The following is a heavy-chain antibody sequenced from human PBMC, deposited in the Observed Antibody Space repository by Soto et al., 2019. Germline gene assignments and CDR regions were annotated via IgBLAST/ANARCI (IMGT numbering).Heavy chain of an antibody. J-gene: IGHJ6*02. CDR3: AREGGYYYDSSGYYRTVGYYYGMDV. CDR1: GGTFSSYA. D-gene: IGHD3-22*01. Sequence: ASVKVSCKASGGTFSSYAISWVRQAPGQGLEWMGGIIPIFGTANYAQKFQGRVTITADESTSTAYMELSSLRSEDTAVYYCAREGGYYYDSSGYYRTVGYYYGMDVWGQGTTVTVSS. V-gene: IGHV1-69*13. CDR2: IIPIFGTA.